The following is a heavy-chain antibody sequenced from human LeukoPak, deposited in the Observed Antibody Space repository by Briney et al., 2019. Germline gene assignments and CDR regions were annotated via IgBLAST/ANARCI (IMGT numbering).Heavy chain of an antibody. CDR3: AKDISHSWAVAGIRGLGY. J-gene: IGHJ4*02. CDR2: ISWNSGSI. Sequence: GGSLRLSCAASGFTFDDYAMHWVRQAPGKGLEWVSGISWNSGSIGYADSVKGRFTISRDNAKNSLYLQMNSLRAEDTALYYCAKDISHSWAVAGIRGLGYWGQGTLVTVSS. V-gene: IGHV3-9*01. D-gene: IGHD6-19*01. CDR1: GFTFDDYA.